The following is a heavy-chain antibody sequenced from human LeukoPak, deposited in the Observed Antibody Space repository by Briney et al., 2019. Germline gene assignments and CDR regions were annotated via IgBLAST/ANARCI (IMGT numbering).Heavy chain of an antibody. CDR2: MNPNSGNT. J-gene: IGHJ4*02. V-gene: IGHV1-8*01. Sequence: ASVKVSCKASGYTFTSYDINWVRQATGQGLEWMGWMNPNSGNTGYAQKFQGRVTITADESTSTAYMELSSLRSEDTAVYYCARGGDYGDYVWDYWGQGTLVTVSS. D-gene: IGHD4-17*01. CDR1: GYTFTSYD. CDR3: ARGGDYGDYVWDY.